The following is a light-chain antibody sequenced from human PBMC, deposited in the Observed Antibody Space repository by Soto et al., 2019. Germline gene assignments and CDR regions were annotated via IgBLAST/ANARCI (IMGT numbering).Light chain of an antibody. CDR1: QSISGW. CDR2: EAS. CDR3: QQYYSDWT. J-gene: IGKJ1*01. V-gene: IGKV1-5*01. Sequence: DTQMTQSPSTLSASVGDRVTITCRASQSISGWLAWYQQKPGTAPKLLIYEASNLESGVPSRFSGSGSGTEFTLTISSLQPDDFATYYCQQYYSDWTFGQGTKVDIK.